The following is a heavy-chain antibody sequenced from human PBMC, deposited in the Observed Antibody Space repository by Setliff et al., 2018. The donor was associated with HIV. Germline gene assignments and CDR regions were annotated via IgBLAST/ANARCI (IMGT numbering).Heavy chain of an antibody. CDR2: VDPEDDET. V-gene: IGHV1-69-2*01. Sequence: ASVKVSCKASGYTFTDYYMHWVQQAPGKGLEWVGRVDPEDDETLFAENFQGRVTITADTSTDTAYMELTSLGSEDTAVYYCARVPNYDSSGYYSYWYFDLWGRGTLVTVSS. D-gene: IGHD3-22*01. CDR3: ARVPNYDSSGYYSYWYFDL. CDR1: GYTFTDYY. J-gene: IGHJ2*01.